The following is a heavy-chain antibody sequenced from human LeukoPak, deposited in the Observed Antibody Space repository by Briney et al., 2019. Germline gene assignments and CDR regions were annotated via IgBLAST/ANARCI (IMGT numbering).Heavy chain of an antibody. V-gene: IGHV3-48*03. CDR2: ISSSGRTI. CDR1: GFTFSSYE. Sequence: GGSLRLSCAASGFTFSSYEMNWVRQAPGKGVECVSYISSSGRTIYYAASVKGRFTTSRDNAKNSLYLQMNSLRAEDTAVYYCARGDCSSTSCQDYYYGMDVWGKGTTVTVSS. CDR3: ARGDCSSTSCQDYYYGMDV. D-gene: IGHD2-2*01. J-gene: IGHJ6*04.